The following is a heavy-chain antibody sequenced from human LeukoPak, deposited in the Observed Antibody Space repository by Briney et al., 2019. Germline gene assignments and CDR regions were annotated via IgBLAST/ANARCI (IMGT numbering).Heavy chain of an antibody. CDR1: GFTFSTYW. J-gene: IGHJ4*02. V-gene: IGHV3-7*03. Sequence: GGSLRLSCAASGFTFSTYWMSWVRQAPGKGLEWVANIKQDGGEKYYVDSVKGRFTISRDNAKNSLYLQMNSLRAEDTAVYYCAKGAISMIVVAPFDYWGQGTLVTVSS. CDR3: AKGAISMIVVAPFDY. D-gene: IGHD3-22*01. CDR2: IKQDGGEK.